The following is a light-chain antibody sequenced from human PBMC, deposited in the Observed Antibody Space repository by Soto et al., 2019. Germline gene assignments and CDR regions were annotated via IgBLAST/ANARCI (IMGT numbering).Light chain of an antibody. V-gene: IGKV1-39*01. CDR2: AAS. J-gene: IGKJ4*01. Sequence: DIQMTQSPSSLSASVGDRVTITCRASQSISSYLNWYQQKPGKAPKLLIYAASSLQIGVPSKFSSSGSGTDFTLTISSLQPEDFATFYCQQSYSTPRTFGGGTKVEIK. CDR3: QQSYSTPRT. CDR1: QSISSY.